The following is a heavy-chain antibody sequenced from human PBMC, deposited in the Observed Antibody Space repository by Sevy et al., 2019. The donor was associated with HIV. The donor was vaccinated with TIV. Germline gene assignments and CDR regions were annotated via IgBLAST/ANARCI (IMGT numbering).Heavy chain of an antibody. D-gene: IGHD3-22*01. CDR2: ISGSGTRT. V-gene: IGHV3-23*01. CDR3: AKGGGGHYDPDEIGYYFYYYNMDV. CDR1: GFSFDSYG. Sequence: GGSLRLSCAVSGFSFDSYGMTWVRQAPGKGLEWVSAISGSGTRTYYADSVKGRFSISRDNSKNRLYLQMNSLRSEDKAIYYCAKGGGGHYDPDEIGYYFYYYNMDVWGKGTTVTVSS. J-gene: IGHJ6*03.